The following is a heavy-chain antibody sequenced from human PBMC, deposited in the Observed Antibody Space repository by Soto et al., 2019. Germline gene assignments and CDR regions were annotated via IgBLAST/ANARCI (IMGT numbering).Heavy chain of an antibody. CDR1: GGSISSGGYY. Sequence: NPSETLSLTCTVSGGSISSGGYYWSWIRQHPGKGLEWIGYIYYSGSTYYNPSLKSRVTISVDTSKNQFSLKLSSVTAADTAVYYCAREEVAARRCWFDPWGQGTLVTVSS. CDR2: IYYSGST. J-gene: IGHJ5*02. D-gene: IGHD6-6*01. CDR3: AREEVAARRCWFDP. V-gene: IGHV4-31*03.